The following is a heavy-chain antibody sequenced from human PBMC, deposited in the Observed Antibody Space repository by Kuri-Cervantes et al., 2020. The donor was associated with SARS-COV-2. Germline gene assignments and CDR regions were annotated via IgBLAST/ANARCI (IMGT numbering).Heavy chain of an antibody. J-gene: IGHJ4*02. CDR2: IYYDGSIK. D-gene: IGHD2-2*01. CDR3: ARDSPTSTPFDY. Sequence: GGSLRLSCAASGFIFSDYGMHWVRQAPGKGLEWVAVIYYDGSIKYYADSVKGRITISRDNSKNTLYLQMSSLRAEDTAVYYCARDSPTSTPFDYWGQGTLVTVSS. CDR1: GFIFSDYG. V-gene: IGHV3-33*01.